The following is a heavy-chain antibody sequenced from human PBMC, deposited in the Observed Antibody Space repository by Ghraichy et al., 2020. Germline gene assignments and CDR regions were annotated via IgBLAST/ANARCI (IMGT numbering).Heavy chain of an antibody. CDR3: AKEGGRLGEGAFDV. J-gene: IGHJ3*01. CDR2: IVGSDAST. CDR1: GITFNSRA. V-gene: IGHV3-23*01. Sequence: GESLNISCVASGITFNSRAMSWVRQAPGKGLQWVSAIVGSDASTYYADSVRGRFTISRDSSDNTLSLQMNRLRVDDTAVYYCAKEGGRLGEGAFDVWGQGTKVTVSS. D-gene: IGHD3-10*01.